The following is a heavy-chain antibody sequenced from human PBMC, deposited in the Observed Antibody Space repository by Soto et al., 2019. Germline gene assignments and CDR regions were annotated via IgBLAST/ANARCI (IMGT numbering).Heavy chain of an antibody. J-gene: IGHJ6*02. Sequence: SVKVSCKASGGTFSSYAISWVRQAPGQGLEWMGGIIPIFGTANYAQKFQGRVTITADESTSTAYMELSSLRSEDTAVYYCRSKIVVAGTVEGYYYYGMDVWGQGTTVTVSS. D-gene: IGHD2-15*01. V-gene: IGHV1-69*13. CDR3: RSKIVVAGTVEGYYYYGMDV. CDR1: GGTFSSYA. CDR2: IIPIFGTA.